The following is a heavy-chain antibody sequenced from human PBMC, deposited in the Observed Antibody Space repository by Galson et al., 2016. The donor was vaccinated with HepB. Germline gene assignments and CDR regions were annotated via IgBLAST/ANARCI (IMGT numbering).Heavy chain of an antibody. Sequence: SLRLSCAVSGFTFRNHQMHWIRQVPGKGLMWVARIEGDGTSPIYAPTVKGRFTISSDSAENTVYSQMNRLRAEDTALYYCARDLSGPDHWGQGTQVTVSP. CDR3: ARDLSGPDH. V-gene: IGHV3-74*01. J-gene: IGHJ4*02. CDR2: IEGDGTSP. CDR1: GFTFRNHQ.